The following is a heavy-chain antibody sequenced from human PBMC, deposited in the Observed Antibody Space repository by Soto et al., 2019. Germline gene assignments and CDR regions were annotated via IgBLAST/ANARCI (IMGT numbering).Heavy chain of an antibody. CDR2: ISPHSGGP. CDR1: GYTFTGYY. J-gene: IGHJ4*02. CDR3: AREEQTGANYYLDY. V-gene: IGHV1-2*02. Sequence: QVRLVQSGAEVKKPGASVKVSCKASGYTFTGYYIHWVRQAPGQGLEWMGSISPHSGGPNYAQRFQGRVTSTRDTSMTTVYMEMSGLTSDDTAIYYCAREEQTGANYYLDYWGQGTLVTVSS. D-gene: IGHD7-27*01.